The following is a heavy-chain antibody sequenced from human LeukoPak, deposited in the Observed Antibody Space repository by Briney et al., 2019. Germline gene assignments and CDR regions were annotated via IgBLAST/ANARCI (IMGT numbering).Heavy chain of an antibody. CDR2: IRSKAFGETA. V-gene: IGHV3-49*04. CDR3: TTGESMVGSTIHIRWAD. D-gene: IGHD1-26*01. J-gene: IGHJ4*02. Sequence: GGSLRLSCTVSGFTFGGYAINWVRQAPGKGLEWVGFIRSKAFGETAEYAASVKGRFTISRDDSKNTLYLQMNSLKTEDTAVYYCTTGESMVGSTIHIRWADWGQGTLVTVSS. CDR1: GFTFGGYA.